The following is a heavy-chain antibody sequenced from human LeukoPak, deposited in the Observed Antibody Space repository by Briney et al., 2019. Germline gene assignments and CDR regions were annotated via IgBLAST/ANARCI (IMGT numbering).Heavy chain of an antibody. D-gene: IGHD1-1*01. CDR2: IYPGDSDT. V-gene: IGHV5-51*01. CDR1: GYRFTSYW. J-gene: IGHJ3*02. CDR3: ARPRTTGTTADAFDI. Sequence: GASLKISCKGSGYRFTSYWIGWVRQMPGKGLEWMGIIYPGDSDTRYSPSFQGQVTISADKSISTAYLQWSSLKASDTAMYYCARPRTTGTTADAFDIWGQGTMVTVSS.